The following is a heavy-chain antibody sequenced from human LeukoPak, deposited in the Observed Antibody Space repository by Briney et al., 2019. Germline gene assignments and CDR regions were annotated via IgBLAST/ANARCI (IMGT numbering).Heavy chain of an antibody. CDR3: ARIQVDTAMTHDAFDI. J-gene: IGHJ3*02. V-gene: IGHV3-23*01. CDR1: GFTFSSYA. Sequence: GGSLRLSCAASGFTFSSYAMSWVRQAPGKGLEWVSTISNSDYSTYYADSVKGRFTISRDNSKNTLYLQMNSLRAEDTAVYYCARIQVDTAMTHDAFDIWGQGTMVTVSS. CDR2: ISNSDYST. D-gene: IGHD5-18*01.